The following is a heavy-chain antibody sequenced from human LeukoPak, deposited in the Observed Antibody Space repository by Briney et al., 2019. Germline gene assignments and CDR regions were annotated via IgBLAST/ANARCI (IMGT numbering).Heavy chain of an antibody. D-gene: IGHD6-13*01. CDR2: IKSKTDGGTT. CDR3: ARARGQQLVSPFDY. J-gene: IGHJ4*02. Sequence: GGSLRLSCAASGFTFSNAWMSWVRQAPGKGLEWVGRIKSKTDGGTTDYAAPVKGRFTISRDDSKNTLYLQINSLRAEDSAIYYCARARGQQLVSPFDYWGQGTLVTVSS. V-gene: IGHV3-15*01. CDR1: GFTFSNAW.